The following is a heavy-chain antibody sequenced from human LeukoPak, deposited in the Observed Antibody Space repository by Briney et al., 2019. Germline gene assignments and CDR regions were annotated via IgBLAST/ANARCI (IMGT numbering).Heavy chain of an antibody. Sequence: GGSLRLSCAASGFTFSSYGMHWVRQAPGKGLEWVAFIRYDGSNKYYADSVKGRFTISRDNSKNTPYLQMNSLKAEDTAVYYCAKDQITIFGVVRRTDWGQGTLVTVSS. V-gene: IGHV3-30*02. CDR2: IRYDGSNK. CDR1: GFTFSSYG. CDR3: AKDQITIFGVVRRTD. D-gene: IGHD3-3*01. J-gene: IGHJ4*02.